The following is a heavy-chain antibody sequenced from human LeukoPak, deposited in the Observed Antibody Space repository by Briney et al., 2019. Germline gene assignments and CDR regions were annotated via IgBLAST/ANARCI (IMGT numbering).Heavy chain of an antibody. D-gene: IGHD4-17*01. J-gene: IGHJ4*02. Sequence: SVKVSCKASGGTFSSYAISWVRQAPGQGLEWMGRIIPILGIANYAQKFQGRVTITADKSTSTAYMELSSLRSEDTAVYYCARMTTVTNIDYWGQGTLVAVSS. V-gene: IGHV1-69*04. CDR1: GGTFSSYA. CDR3: ARMTTVTNIDY. CDR2: IIPILGIA.